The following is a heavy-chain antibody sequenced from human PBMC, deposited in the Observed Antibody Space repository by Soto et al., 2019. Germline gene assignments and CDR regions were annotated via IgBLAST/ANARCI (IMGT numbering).Heavy chain of an antibody. D-gene: IGHD2-15*01. Sequence: QVQLQQWGAGLLKPSETLSLTCTVYGGSFSGYYWSWLRQSPGKGLEWIGEINHSGGVNYTPSLKTRVTRSVDASNNQVSLNLRSVTAADTSVYYGARGISYLGGVTAATPFDFWGTGTLVTVSS. J-gene: IGHJ4*02. CDR3: ARGISYLGGVTAATPFDF. CDR2: INHSGGV. V-gene: IGHV4-34*01. CDR1: GGSFSGYY.